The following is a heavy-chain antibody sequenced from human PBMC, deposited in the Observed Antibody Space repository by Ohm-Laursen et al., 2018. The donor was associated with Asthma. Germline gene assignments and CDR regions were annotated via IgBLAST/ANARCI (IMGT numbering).Heavy chain of an antibody. J-gene: IGHJ4*02. Sequence: SLRLCCTASGFNFSDSAMHWVRQAPGKGLEWVSAISGSGGSTYYADSVKGRFTISRDNAHNSLYLQVNSLRAEDTAFYYCAVSIYAYGEGAYWGQGTLVTVSS. D-gene: IGHD3-10*01. CDR3: AVSIYAYGEGAY. CDR2: ISGSGGST. CDR1: GFNFSDSA. V-gene: IGHV3-23*01.